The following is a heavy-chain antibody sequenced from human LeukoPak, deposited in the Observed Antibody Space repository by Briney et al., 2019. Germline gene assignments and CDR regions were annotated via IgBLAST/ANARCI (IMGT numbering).Heavy chain of an antibody. V-gene: IGHV3-74*01. Sequence: PPGESLKISCAASGFTFSSYWMHWVRQAPGKGLVWVSRINSDGSSISYADSVKGRFTISRDNAKDTLYLQMNSLRAEDTAVYYCTRDREQQPTYDYWGQGTLVTVSS. CDR3: TRDREQQPTYDY. CDR2: INSDGSSI. CDR1: GFTFSSYW. J-gene: IGHJ4*02. D-gene: IGHD6-13*01.